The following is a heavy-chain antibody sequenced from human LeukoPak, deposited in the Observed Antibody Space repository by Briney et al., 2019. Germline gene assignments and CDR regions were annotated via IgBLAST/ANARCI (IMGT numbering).Heavy chain of an antibody. CDR1: GGSISSYY. D-gene: IGHD1-1*01. Sequence: KPSETLSLTCTVSGGSISSYYWSWIRQPPGKGLEWIRHIYGSGSTNYNPSLKSRVTLSVDTSKNQFSLKLSSVTAADTAVYYCAREGTSGTHLNWFDPWGQGTLVTVSS. CDR3: AREGTSGTHLNWFDP. CDR2: IYGSGST. V-gene: IGHV4-59*01. J-gene: IGHJ5*02.